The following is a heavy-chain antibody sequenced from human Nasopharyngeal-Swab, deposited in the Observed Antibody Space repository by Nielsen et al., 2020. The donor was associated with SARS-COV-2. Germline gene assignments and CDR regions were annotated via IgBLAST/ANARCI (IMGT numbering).Heavy chain of an antibody. D-gene: IGHD2-2*01. J-gene: IGHJ2*01. CDR3: ASSPRQPPARGWYFDL. CDR1: GGSISSSGYY. CDR2: INHSGST. Sequence: GSLRLSCTVSGGSISSSGYYWSWIRQPPGKALEWIGEINHSGSTNYNPSLKSRVTISVDTSKNQFSLKLSSVTAADTAVYYCASSPRQPPARGWYFDLWGRGTLVTVSS. V-gene: IGHV4-39*07.